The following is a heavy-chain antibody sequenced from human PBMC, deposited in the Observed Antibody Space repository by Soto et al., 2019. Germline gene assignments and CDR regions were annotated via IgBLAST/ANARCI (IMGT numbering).Heavy chain of an antibody. V-gene: IGHV3-21*01. CDR1: GFTFSSYS. CDR3: ARDRLRGILDFDY. D-gene: IGHD2-15*01. CDR2: ISSSSSYI. Sequence: EVQLVESGGGLVKPGGSLRLSCAASGFTFSSYSMNWVRQAPGKGLEWVSSISSSSSYIYYADSVKGRFTISRDNDKNAPYLKMNSLRAEDTAVYYCARDRLRGILDFDYWGQVTLVTVSS. J-gene: IGHJ4*02.